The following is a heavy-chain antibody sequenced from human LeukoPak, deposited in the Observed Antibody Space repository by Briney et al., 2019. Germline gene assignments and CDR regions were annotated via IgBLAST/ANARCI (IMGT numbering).Heavy chain of an antibody. J-gene: IGHJ1*01. Sequence: GASVKVSCKASGYTFTSYDINWVRQATGQGLEWMGWMNPNSGKTGYAQKFQGRLNMTRNTSISTAYMELSSLRSEDTAVYYCARRVGSGWPVQHWGQGTLVTVSS. D-gene: IGHD6-19*01. V-gene: IGHV1-8*01. CDR1: GYTFTSYD. CDR2: MNPNSGKT. CDR3: ARRVGSGWPVQH.